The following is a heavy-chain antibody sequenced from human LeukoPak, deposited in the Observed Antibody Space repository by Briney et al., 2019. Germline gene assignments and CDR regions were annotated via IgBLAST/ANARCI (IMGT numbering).Heavy chain of an antibody. J-gene: IGHJ6*03. CDR1: GFTFSSYA. CDR2: ISGSGGST. CDR3: AKTIFGVVIPPAMDV. D-gene: IGHD3-3*01. Sequence: GGSLRLSCAASGFTFSSYAMSWVRQAPGKGLEWVSAISGSGGSTYYADSVKGRFTISRDNSKNTLYLQMNSLRAEDTAVYYCAKTIFGVVIPPAMDVWGKGTTVTVSS. V-gene: IGHV3-23*01.